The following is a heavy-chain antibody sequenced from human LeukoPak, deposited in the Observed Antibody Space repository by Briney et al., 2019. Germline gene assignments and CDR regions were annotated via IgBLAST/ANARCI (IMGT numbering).Heavy chain of an antibody. CDR3: TTNWFGELSYFDY. D-gene: IGHD3-10*01. CDR1: GFTFSNAW. Sequence: GGSLRLSCAASGFTFSNAWMSWVRQAPGKGLEWVGRIKSKTDGGTTDYAAPVKGRFTIPRDDSKNTLYLQMNSLKTEDTAVYYCTTNWFGELSYFDYWGQGTLVTVSS. V-gene: IGHV3-15*01. J-gene: IGHJ4*02. CDR2: IKSKTDGGTT.